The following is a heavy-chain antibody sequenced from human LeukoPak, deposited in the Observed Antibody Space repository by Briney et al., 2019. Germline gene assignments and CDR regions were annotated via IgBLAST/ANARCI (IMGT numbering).Heavy chain of an antibody. Sequence: SETLSLTCTVSGGSISSSSYYWSWIRQPPGKGLEWIGSIYYSGGTYYNPSLKSRVTISVDTSKNQFSLKLSSVTAADTAVYYCARYYYGSGSYYYFDYWGQGTLVTVSS. V-gene: IGHV4-39*07. CDR2: IYYSGGT. J-gene: IGHJ4*02. D-gene: IGHD3-10*01. CDR3: ARYYYGSGSYYYFDY. CDR1: GGSISSSSYY.